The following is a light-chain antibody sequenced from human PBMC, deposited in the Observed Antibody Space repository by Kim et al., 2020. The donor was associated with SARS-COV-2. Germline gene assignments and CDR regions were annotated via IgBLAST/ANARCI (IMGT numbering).Light chain of an antibody. CDR1: RSVYRSN. CDR3: QQYGAAPIT. V-gene: IGKV3-20*01. J-gene: IGKJ5*01. CDR2: GAS. Sequence: DIVLTQSPGTLSLSPGERATLSCRASRSVYRSNLAWYHQKAGLAPRLLIYGASSRATGVPDRISGSGSGTDFTLTISRVEPGDFAVYYCQQYGAAPITFGQGTRLEIK.